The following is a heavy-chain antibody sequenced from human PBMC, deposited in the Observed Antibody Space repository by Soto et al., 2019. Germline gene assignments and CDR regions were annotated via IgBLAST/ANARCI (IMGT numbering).Heavy chain of an antibody. Sequence: QVQLVQSGAEVKKPGSSVKVSCKASGGTFTSNAISWVRQAPGQGLVWMGTVLPVFGTTNYAPKFRGRLTITADDSSSTAYMELRSLKSEDTAVYYCARDRALRGFDYWGQGTLVTVSS. CDR2: VLPVFGTT. V-gene: IGHV1-69*18. J-gene: IGHJ4*02. CDR3: ARDRALRGFDY. D-gene: IGHD3-10*01. CDR1: GGTFTSNA.